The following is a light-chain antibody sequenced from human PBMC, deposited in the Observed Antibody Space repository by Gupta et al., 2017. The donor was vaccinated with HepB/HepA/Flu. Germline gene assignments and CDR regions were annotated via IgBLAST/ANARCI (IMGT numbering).Light chain of an antibody. CDR2: DTT. Sequence: QAVVTQEPSLTVSPGGTVTLTCGSSTGAVTSSHYPYWFQQKPGQAPRTLIYDTTNKHSWTPARFSGSLLGGKAALTLSGAQPEDEAEYYCLLSYSGTRVFGTGTKVTVL. CDR1: TGAVTSSHY. V-gene: IGLV7-46*01. J-gene: IGLJ1*01. CDR3: LLSYSGTRV.